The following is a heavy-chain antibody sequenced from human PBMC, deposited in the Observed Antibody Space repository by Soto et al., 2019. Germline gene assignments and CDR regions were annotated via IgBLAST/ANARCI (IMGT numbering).Heavy chain of an antibody. CDR1: GFTFSSYG. Sequence: GGSLRLSCAASGFTFSSYGMHWVRQAPGKGLEWVAVISYDGSNKYYADSVKGRFTISRDNSKNTLYLQMNSLRAEDTAVYYCAKGLAWLRTDAFDIWGQGTMVTVS. V-gene: IGHV3-30*18. J-gene: IGHJ3*02. CDR3: AKGLAWLRTDAFDI. CDR2: ISYDGSNK. D-gene: IGHD5-12*01.